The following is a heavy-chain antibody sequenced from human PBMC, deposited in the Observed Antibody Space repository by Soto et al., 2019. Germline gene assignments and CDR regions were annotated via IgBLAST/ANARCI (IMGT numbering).Heavy chain of an antibody. D-gene: IGHD2-2*01. Sequence: PGESLKISCKGSGYSFTSYWIGWVRQMPGKGLEWMGIIYPGDSDTRYSPSFQGQVTISADKSISTAYLQWSSLKASDTAMYYCARPPGGCSSTSCPYGGHDAFDIWGQGTMVTVSS. V-gene: IGHV5-51*01. CDR2: IYPGDSDT. CDR1: GYSFTSYW. CDR3: ARPPGGCSSTSCPYGGHDAFDI. J-gene: IGHJ3*02.